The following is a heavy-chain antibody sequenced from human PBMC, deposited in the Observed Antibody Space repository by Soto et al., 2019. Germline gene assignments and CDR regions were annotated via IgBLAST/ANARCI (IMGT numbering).Heavy chain of an antibody. Sequence: EVQLVESGGGLVQSGRSLRLSCAASGFIFDDYAMHWVRQAPGKGLEWVSVISWNSGKIEYADSVRGRFIISRDNAKNSLYLQMNSLRPEDTAMYYCLKEMLQTDTFDMRGQGTMVTVSS. CDR2: ISWNSGKI. J-gene: IGHJ3*02. D-gene: IGHD3-16*01. CDR3: LKEMLQTDTFDM. CDR1: GFIFDDYA. V-gene: IGHV3-9*01.